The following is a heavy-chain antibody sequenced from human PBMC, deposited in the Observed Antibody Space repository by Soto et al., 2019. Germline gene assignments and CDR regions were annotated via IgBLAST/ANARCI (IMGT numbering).Heavy chain of an antibody. CDR3: ARALNTAVPAEYGMDV. D-gene: IGHD2-2*01. J-gene: IGHJ6*02. CDR2: ISSSSSTI. V-gene: IGHV3-48*01. Sequence: PGGSLRLSCAASGFTFSSYSMNWVRQAPGKGLEWVSYISSSSSTIYYADSVKGRFTISRDNAKNSLYLQMNSLRAEDTAVYYCARALNTAVPAEYGMDVWGQGTTVTVSS. CDR1: GFTFSSYS.